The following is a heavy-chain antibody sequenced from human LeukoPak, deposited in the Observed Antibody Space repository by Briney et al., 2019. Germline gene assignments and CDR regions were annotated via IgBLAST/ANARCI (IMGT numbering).Heavy chain of an antibody. V-gene: IGHV1-2*02. Sequence: ASVKVSFKTSGYTFTSYYMHWVRQAPGQGLEWMGWVNPTSGGANYAQKFQGRVTMTRDTPISTAYMELSRLRSDDTAVYYCARVYYYYDSSGILTLYFDYWGQGTLVTVSS. J-gene: IGHJ4*02. CDR1: GYTFTSYY. CDR3: ARVYYYYDSSGILTLYFDY. CDR2: VNPTSGGA. D-gene: IGHD3-22*01.